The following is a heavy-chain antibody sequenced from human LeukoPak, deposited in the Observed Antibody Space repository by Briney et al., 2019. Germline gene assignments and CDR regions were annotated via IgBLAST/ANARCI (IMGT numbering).Heavy chain of an antibody. CDR3: ARDLLGEMATIGLDY. J-gene: IGHJ4*02. Sequence: GASVKVSCKASGYTFTSYGISWVRQAPGQGLEWVGWISAYNGNTNYAQKLQGRVTMTTDTSTSTAYMELRSLRSDDTAVYYCARDLLGEMATIGLDYWGQGTLVTVSS. D-gene: IGHD5-24*01. CDR2: ISAYNGNT. V-gene: IGHV1-18*01. CDR1: GYTFTSYG.